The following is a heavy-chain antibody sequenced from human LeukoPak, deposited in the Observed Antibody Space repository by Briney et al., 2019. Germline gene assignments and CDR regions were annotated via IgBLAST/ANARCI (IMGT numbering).Heavy chain of an antibody. V-gene: IGHV4-39*07. CDR3: AREGAWAFDP. Sequence: PETLSLTCTVSGGSISSSSYYWGWIRQPPRKGLEWIGSIYYSGSTYYNPSLKSRVTISVDTSKNQFSLKLSSVTAADTAVYYCAREGAWAFDPWGQGTLVTVSS. CDR1: GGSISSSSYY. CDR2: IYYSGST. J-gene: IGHJ5*02. D-gene: IGHD3-16*01.